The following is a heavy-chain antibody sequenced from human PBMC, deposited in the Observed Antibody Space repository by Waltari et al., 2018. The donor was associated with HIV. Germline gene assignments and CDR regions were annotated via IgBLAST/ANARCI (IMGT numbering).Heavy chain of an antibody. CDR1: GYTFRNFH. Sequence: LLQPGVEVRNLVASLKVSSRSSGYTFRNFHSYCVPPASGQELEWVGWMNPKSGNTGYARKFQGRVTLTRDTSRTTAYLEVSSLRPDDTAVYFCARGIRDIGTMPRAPDAFDFWGQGTLVTVPA. V-gene: IGHV1-8*01. J-gene: IGHJ4*02. CDR3: ARGIRDIGTMPRAPDAFDF. CDR2: MNPKSGNT. D-gene: IGHD5-12*01.